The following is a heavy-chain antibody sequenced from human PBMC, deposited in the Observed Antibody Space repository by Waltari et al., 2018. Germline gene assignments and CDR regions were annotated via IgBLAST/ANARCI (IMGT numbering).Heavy chain of an antibody. D-gene: IGHD4-17*01. J-gene: IGHJ6*02. Sequence: EVQLVQSGAEVKKPGESLKISCKGSGYSFTSYWIGWVRQMPGKGLEWMGIIYPGDSDTRYSPSFQGQVTISADKSISTAYLQWSSLKASDTAMYYCARHYIHRGVTTTYGMDVWGQGTTVTVSS. CDR1: GYSFTSYW. CDR2: IYPGDSDT. CDR3: ARHYIHRGVTTTYGMDV. V-gene: IGHV5-51*01.